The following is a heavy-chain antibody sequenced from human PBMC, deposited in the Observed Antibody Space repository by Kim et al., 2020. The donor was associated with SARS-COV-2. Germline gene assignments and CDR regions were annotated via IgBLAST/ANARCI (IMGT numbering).Heavy chain of an antibody. J-gene: IGHJ3*02. CDR3: ARGHYLGQQLVPYAFDI. V-gene: IGHV4-4*02. D-gene: IGHD6-13*01. CDR2: IYHSGST. Sequence: SETLSLTCAVSGGSISSSNWWSWVRQPPGKGLEWIGEIYHSGSTNYNPSLKSRVTISVDKSKNQFSLKLSSVTAADTAVYYCARGHYLGQQLVPYAFDIWGQGTMVTVSS. CDR1: GGSISSSNW.